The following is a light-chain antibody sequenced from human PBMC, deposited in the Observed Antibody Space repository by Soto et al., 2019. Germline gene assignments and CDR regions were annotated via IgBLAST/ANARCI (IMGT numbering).Light chain of an antibody. V-gene: IGKV1-9*01. CDR2: AAY. J-gene: IGKJ5*01. CDR3: QQYENLPT. CDR1: QGISSY. Sequence: DIQLTQSPSFLSASLGDRVNIXXRASQGISSYLAWYQQKPGKAPKLLIYAAYTLQSGVPSRFSGSGSGTEFTLTISSLQPEDIATYYCQQYENLPTFGQGTRLEI.